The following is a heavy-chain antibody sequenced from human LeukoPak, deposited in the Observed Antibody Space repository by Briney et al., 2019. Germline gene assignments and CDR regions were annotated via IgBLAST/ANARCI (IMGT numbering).Heavy chain of an antibody. Sequence: PGRSLRLSCAASGFTFSSHWMRWVRQAPGGGLVWVSRINTDGRSTSYADSVKGPFTISRDNAKNTLYLQMNRLRAEDTAVYYCAREMVADSSGYYDYWGQGTLVTVSS. CDR1: GFTFSSHW. CDR3: AREMVADSSGYYDY. J-gene: IGHJ4*02. D-gene: IGHD3-22*01. V-gene: IGHV3-74*01. CDR2: INTDGRST.